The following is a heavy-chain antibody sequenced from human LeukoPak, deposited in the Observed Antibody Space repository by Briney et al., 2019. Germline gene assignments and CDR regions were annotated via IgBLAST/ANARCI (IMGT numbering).Heavy chain of an antibody. CDR3: AREGDTATLGYYYYGMDV. CDR1: GYTFTSYG. V-gene: IGHV1-18*01. D-gene: IGHD5-18*01. J-gene: IGHJ6*02. CDR2: ISAYNGNT. Sequence: ASVKVSCKASGYTFTSYGISWVRQAPGQGLERMGWISAYNGNTNYAQKLQGRVTMTTDTSTSTAYMELRSLRSDDTAVYYCAREGDTATLGYYYYGMDVWGQGTTVTVSS.